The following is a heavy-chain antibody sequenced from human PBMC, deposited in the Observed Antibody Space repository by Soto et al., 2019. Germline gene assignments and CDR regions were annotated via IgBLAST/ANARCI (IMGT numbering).Heavy chain of an antibody. CDR2: ISAYNGKT. J-gene: IGHJ4*02. CDR1: GYTFTSYG. Sequence: QVQLVQSGAEVKKPGASVKVSCKASGYTFTSYGISWMRHATRQGLEWMGWISAYNGKTNYAQKLQGRVTMTTATSTSTAYMELRSLRSDDTAVYDCARELKVVGYSSGWGYWGQGTLVTVSS. D-gene: IGHD6-19*01. V-gene: IGHV1-18*04. CDR3: ARELKVVGYSSGWGY.